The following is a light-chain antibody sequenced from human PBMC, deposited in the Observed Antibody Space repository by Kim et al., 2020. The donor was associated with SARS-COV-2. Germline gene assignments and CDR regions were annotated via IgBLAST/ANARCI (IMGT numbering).Light chain of an antibody. CDR2: DAS. CDR1: QGISSA. CDR3: QQFNSYPPVYT. J-gene: IGKJ2*01. V-gene: IGKV1-13*02. Sequence: AIQLTQSPSSLSASVGDRVTITCRASQGISSALAWYQQKPGKAPKLLIYDASSLESGVPSRFSGSGSGTDFTLTISSLQPEDFATYYCQQFNSYPPVYTFGQGTKLEI.